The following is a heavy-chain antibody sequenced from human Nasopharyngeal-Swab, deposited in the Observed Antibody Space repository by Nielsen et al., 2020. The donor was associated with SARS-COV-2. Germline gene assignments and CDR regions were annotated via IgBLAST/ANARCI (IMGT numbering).Heavy chain of an antibody. V-gene: IGHV1-2*06. D-gene: IGHD3-22*01. CDR2: INPNSGGT. CDR1: GYTFTGYY. CDR3: ARGKPLYDSSGYYFDY. Sequence: ASVKVSCKASGYTFTGYYMHWVRQAPGQGLEWMGRINPNSGGTNYAQKFQGRATMTRDTSISTAYMELSRLRSDDTAVYYCARGKPLYDSSGYYFDYWGQGTLVIVSS. J-gene: IGHJ4*02.